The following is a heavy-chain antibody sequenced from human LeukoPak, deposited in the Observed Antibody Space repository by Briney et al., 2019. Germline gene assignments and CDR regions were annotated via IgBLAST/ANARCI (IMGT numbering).Heavy chain of an antibody. Sequence: GGSLRLSCAASGFTFSSYWMSWVRQAPGKGLEWVANIKQDGSGKYYVDSVKGRFTISRDNAKNSLYLQMNSLRAEDTAVYYCARDYYDSSGYYFLWGYYYGMDVWGQGTTVTVSS. CDR2: IKQDGSGK. CDR3: ARDYYDSSGYYFLWGYYYGMDV. CDR1: GFTFSSYW. D-gene: IGHD3-22*01. J-gene: IGHJ6*02. V-gene: IGHV3-7*01.